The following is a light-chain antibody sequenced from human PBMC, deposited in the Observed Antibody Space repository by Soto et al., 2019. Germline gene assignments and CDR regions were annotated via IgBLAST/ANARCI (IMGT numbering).Light chain of an antibody. J-gene: IGKJ1*01. CDR3: QQYATRPWT. Sequence: EIVLTQSPGTLSLSPGEGATLSCRARQSVSGSYLAWYQQKPGQSPRLLIYDASSRATGIPDRFSGSGSGTDLTLTISRLEPEDFAVYFCQQYATRPWTFGQGTKVEIK. CDR1: QSVSGSY. CDR2: DAS. V-gene: IGKV3-20*01.